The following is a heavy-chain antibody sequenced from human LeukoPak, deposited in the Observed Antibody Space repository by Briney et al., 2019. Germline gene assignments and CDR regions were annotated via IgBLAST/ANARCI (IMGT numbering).Heavy chain of an antibody. CDR1: GFTFDDYG. D-gene: IGHD2-15*01. V-gene: IGHV3-20*04. J-gene: IGHJ3*02. Sequence: GGSPRLSCAASGFTFDDYGMSWVRQAPGKGLEWVSGINWNGGSTGYADSVKGRFTISRDNAKNSLYLQMNSLRAEDTALYYCARDFPYCSGGSCYSEDAFDIWGQGTMVTVSS. CDR3: ARDFPYCSGGSCYSEDAFDI. CDR2: INWNGGST.